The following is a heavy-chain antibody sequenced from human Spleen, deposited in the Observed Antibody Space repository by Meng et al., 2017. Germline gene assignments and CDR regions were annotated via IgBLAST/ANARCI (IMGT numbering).Heavy chain of an antibody. J-gene: IGHJ5*02. V-gene: IGHV1-2*06. Sequence: QVQLVQSGGEVKKPGSSVKVSCKASGGTFTGYYMHWVRQAPGQGLEWMGRINPNSGGTNYAQKFQGRVTMTRDTSISTAYMELSRLRSDDTAVYYCARVGQIYYDSNPEGWFDPWGQGTLVTVSS. D-gene: IGHD3-22*01. CDR2: INPNSGGT. CDR1: GGTFTGYY. CDR3: ARVGQIYYDSNPEGWFDP.